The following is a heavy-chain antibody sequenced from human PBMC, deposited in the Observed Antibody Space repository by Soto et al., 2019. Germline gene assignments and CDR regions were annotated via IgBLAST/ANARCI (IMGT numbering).Heavy chain of an antibody. CDR1: GGTFSSYA. CDR3: ARDIDYYDSSGYSTLAYYYYGMDV. J-gene: IGHJ6*02. CDR2: IIPIFGTA. V-gene: IGHV1-69*06. D-gene: IGHD3-22*01. Sequence: QVQLVQSGAEVKKPGSSVKVSCKASGGTFSSYAISWVRQAPGLGLEWMGGIIPIFGTANYAQKFQGRVTITADKSTSTAYMELSSLRSEDTAVYYCARDIDYYDSSGYSTLAYYYYGMDVWGQGTTVTVSS.